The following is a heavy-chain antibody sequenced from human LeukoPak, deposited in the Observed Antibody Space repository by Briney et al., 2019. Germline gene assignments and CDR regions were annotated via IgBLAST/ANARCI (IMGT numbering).Heavy chain of an antibody. CDR3: ARSGIGVGGAFDS. Sequence: PSETLSLTCTVSGGSISSSSYYWGWIRQPPGKGLEWIGSIYYSGSTYYNPSLKSRVTISVDTSKNQFSLKLSSVTAADTAVYYCARSGIGVGGAFDSWGQGTLVTVSS. D-gene: IGHD3-16*01. CDR1: GGSISSSSYY. CDR2: IYYSGST. V-gene: IGHV4-39*07. J-gene: IGHJ4*02.